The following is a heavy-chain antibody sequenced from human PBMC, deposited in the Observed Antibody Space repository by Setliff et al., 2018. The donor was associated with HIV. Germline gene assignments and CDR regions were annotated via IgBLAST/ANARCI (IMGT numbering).Heavy chain of an antibody. D-gene: IGHD3-3*01. Sequence: SETLSLTCTVSGGSISSSSYYWGWIRQPPGKGLEWIGSLYYSGSTYYNPSLKSRVTMSVDTSKNQFSLKLNSVTAADTAVYHCARVRERVTIFGVVRDFDSWGQGTLVTVSS. V-gene: IGHV4-39*01. J-gene: IGHJ4*02. CDR1: GGSISSSSYY. CDR2: LYYSGST. CDR3: ARVRERVTIFGVVRDFDS.